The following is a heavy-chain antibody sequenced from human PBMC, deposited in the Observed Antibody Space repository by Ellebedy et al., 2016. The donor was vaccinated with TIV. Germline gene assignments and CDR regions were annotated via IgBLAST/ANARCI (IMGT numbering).Heavy chain of an antibody. J-gene: IGHJ4*02. D-gene: IGHD3-22*01. CDR1: GFTFSSYA. Sequence: PGGSLRLSCAASGFTFSSYAMSWVRQAPGKGLEWVSAIRGSGGSTYYADSVKGRFTISRDNSKNTLYLQMNSLRAEDTAVYYCAKDDYYDSSGYFDYWGQGTLVTVSS. V-gene: IGHV3-23*01. CDR2: IRGSGGST. CDR3: AKDDYYDSSGYFDY.